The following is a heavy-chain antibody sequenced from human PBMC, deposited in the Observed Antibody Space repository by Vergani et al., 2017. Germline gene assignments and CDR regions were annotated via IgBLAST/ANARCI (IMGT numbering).Heavy chain of an antibody. CDR2: IYHSGST. D-gene: IGHD4-17*01. CDR1: GGSISSSNW. CDR3: ARVNGDYTRLHSPQSNGFDP. V-gene: IGHV4-4*03. J-gene: IGHJ5*02. Sequence: QVQLQESGPGLVKPPGTLSLTCAVSGGSISSSNWWSWVRQPPGKGLEWIGEIYHSGSTNYNPSLKSRVTISVDKSKNQFSLKLSSVTAADTAVYYCARVNGDYTRLHSPQSNGFDPWGQGTLVTVSS.